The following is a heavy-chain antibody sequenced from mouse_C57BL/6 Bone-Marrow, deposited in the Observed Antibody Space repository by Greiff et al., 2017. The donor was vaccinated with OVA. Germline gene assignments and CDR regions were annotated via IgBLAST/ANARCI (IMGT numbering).Heavy chain of an antibody. CDR2: IYPGNSDT. V-gene: IGHV1-5*01. Sequence: EVQLQESGTVLARPGASVKMSCKTSGYTFTSYWMHWVKQRPGQGLEWIGAIYPGNSDTSYNQKFKGKAKLTAVTSASTAYMELSSLTNEDSAVYYCTSCYGYCHYYAMDYWGQGTSVTVSS. CDR1: GYTFTSYW. D-gene: IGHD2-2*01. J-gene: IGHJ4*01. CDR3: TSCYGYCHYYAMDY.